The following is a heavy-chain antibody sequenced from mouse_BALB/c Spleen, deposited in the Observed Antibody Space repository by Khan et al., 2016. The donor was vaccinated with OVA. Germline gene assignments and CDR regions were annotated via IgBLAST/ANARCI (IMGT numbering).Heavy chain of an antibody. J-gene: IGHJ3*01. CDR1: GYTFTSYW. CDR2: IFPGTGTT. D-gene: IGHD2-1*01. Sequence: QVQLQQSGAELVKPGASVKLSCKTSGYTFTSYWIQWVKQRPGQGLGWIGQIFPGTGTTYYNENFKGKATLTVDTSSNTAYMQFSSLTSEDSAVYFCSRGYFGNYGFAYWAQGTLVTVSP. V-gene: IGHV1S132*01. CDR3: SRGYFGNYGFAY.